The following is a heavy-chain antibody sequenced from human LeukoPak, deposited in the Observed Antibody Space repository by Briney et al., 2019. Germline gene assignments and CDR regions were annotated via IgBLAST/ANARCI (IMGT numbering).Heavy chain of an antibody. D-gene: IGHD3-16*02. Sequence: GGSLRLSCAASGFTFSSYGMSWVRQAPGKGLEWVSAISGSGGSTYYADSVKGRFTISRDNSKNTLYLQMNSLRAEDTAVYYCAKGDDYVWGSYRHYFDYWGQGTLVTVSS. J-gene: IGHJ4*02. CDR3: AKGDDYVWGSYRHYFDY. CDR2: ISGSGGST. V-gene: IGHV3-23*01. CDR1: GFTFSSYG.